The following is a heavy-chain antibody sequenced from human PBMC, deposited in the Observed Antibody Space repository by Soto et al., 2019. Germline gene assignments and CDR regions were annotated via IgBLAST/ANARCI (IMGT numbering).Heavy chain of an antibody. D-gene: IGHD2-15*01. CDR1: GGYISSGGYY. Sequence: QVQLQESGPGLVKPSQTLSLTCTVSGGYISSGGYYWSWIRQHPGKGLERIGYIYYSSSTYYNPSLKIRFTISVDTSKNQCSLKLSSVTAADTAVYYCARGWTEDKGWFDPWGQGTLVTVSS. CDR2: IYYSSST. CDR3: ARGWTEDKGWFDP. V-gene: IGHV4-31*03. J-gene: IGHJ5*02.